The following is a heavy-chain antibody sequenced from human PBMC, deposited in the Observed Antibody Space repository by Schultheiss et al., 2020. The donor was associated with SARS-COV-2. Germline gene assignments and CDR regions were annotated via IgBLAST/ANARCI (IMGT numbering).Heavy chain of an antibody. J-gene: IGHJ4*02. V-gene: IGHV4-61*01. CDR2: IYYSGST. Sequence: SETLSLTCTVSGGSVSSGSYYWSWIRQPPGKGLEWIGYIYYSGSTNYNPSLKSRVTISVDTSKNQFSLKLSSVTAADTAVYYCAHSSGYLYYFDYWGQGTLVTGSS. CDR1: GGSVSSGSYY. CDR3: AHSSGYLYYFDY. D-gene: IGHD3-22*01.